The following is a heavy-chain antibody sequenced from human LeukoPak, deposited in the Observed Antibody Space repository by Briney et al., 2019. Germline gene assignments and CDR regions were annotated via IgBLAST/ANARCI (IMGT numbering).Heavy chain of an antibody. J-gene: IGHJ4*02. D-gene: IGHD5-12*01. Sequence: SETLSLTCAVYGGSFSGYYWSWIRQPPGKGLEWIGEINHSGSTNYNPSLKSRVTISVDTSKNQFSLKLSSVTAADTAVYYCARRSMVATDRYYFDYWGQGTLVTVSP. CDR3: ARRSMVATDRYYFDY. CDR2: INHSGST. CDR1: GGSFSGYY. V-gene: IGHV4-34*01.